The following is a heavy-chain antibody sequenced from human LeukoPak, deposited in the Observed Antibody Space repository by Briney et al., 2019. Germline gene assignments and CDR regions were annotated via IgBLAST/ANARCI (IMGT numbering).Heavy chain of an antibody. CDR2: ISYDGSNE. CDR1: GFTFSSYA. J-gene: IGHJ4*02. V-gene: IGHV3-30*14. Sequence: GGSLRLSCAASGFTFSSYAMNWVRQAPGKGLEWVAVISYDGSNEYYADSVKGRFTISRDNSKNTLYLQMNSLKAEDTALYYCARTPPYSCGGDCSFDYWGQGTLVTVSS. D-gene: IGHD2-21*02. CDR3: ARTPPYSCGGDCSFDY.